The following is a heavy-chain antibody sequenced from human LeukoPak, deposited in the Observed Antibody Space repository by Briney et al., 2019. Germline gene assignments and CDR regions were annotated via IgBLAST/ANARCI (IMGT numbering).Heavy chain of an antibody. J-gene: IGHJ4*02. V-gene: IGHV3-7*01. CDR1: GFTFSSYW. D-gene: IGHD5-18*01. CDR3: ARDRDTAMVLFDY. CDR2: IKQDGGET. Sequence: GGSLRLSCAASGFTFSSYWMSWVRQAPGKGLEWVANIKQDGGETYYVDSVKGRFTISRDNAKNSLYLQMNSLRAEDTAVYYCARDRDTAMVLFDYWGQGTLVTVSS.